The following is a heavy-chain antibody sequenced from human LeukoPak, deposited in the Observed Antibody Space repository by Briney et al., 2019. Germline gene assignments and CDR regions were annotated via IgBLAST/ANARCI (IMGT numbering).Heavy chain of an antibody. CDR3: AKRLRDGYNSPIDF. CDR1: GFTFSNYG. D-gene: IGHD5-24*01. Sequence: GGSLRLSCAASGFTFSNYGMNWVRQAPGKGLEWVSGISDSGGVIDYADSVKGRFTISRDTSKNTLHLQMNSLRAEDTAVYYCAKRLRDGYNSPIDFWGQGTLVTVSS. V-gene: IGHV3-23*01. CDR2: ISDSGGVI. J-gene: IGHJ4*02.